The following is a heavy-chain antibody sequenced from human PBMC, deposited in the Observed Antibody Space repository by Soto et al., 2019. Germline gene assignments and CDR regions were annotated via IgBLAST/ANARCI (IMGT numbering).Heavy chain of an antibody. D-gene: IGHD6-13*01. V-gene: IGHV5-51*01. Sequence: PGQLLKIPFEASGTTFTSNWIGWVRMMPGKGLEWMGIIYPGDSDTRYSPSFQGQVTISADKSISTAYLQWSSLKASDTAMYYCARRQYSSSFDAFDMWGQGTMVTVSS. J-gene: IGHJ3*02. CDR1: GTTFTSNW. CDR2: IYPGDSDT. CDR3: ARRQYSSSFDAFDM.